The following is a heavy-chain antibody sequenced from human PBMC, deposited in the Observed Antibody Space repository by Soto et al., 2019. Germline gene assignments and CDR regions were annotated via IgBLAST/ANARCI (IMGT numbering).Heavy chain of an antibody. CDR3: ARENYDFWSGYSYYFEY. J-gene: IGHJ4*02. D-gene: IGHD3-3*01. CDR1: GGPVSSGSYY. V-gene: IGHV4-61*01. CDR2: IYYSGST. Sequence: SGTLSLTCTVSGGPVSSGSYYWTWNRQPPGKGLEWIGYIYYSGSTNYNPSLKSRVTISVDTSKNQFSLKLSSVTAADTAVYYCARENYDFWSGYSYYFEYWGQGTLVTVSS.